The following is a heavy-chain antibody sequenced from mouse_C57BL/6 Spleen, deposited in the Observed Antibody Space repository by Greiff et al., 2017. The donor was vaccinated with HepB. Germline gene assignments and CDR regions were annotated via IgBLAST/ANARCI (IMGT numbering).Heavy chain of an antibody. CDR2: IRNKANGYTT. Sequence: EVKLMESGGGLVQPGGSLSLSCAASGFTFTDYYMSWVRQPPGKALEWLGFIRNKANGYTTEYSASVKGRFTNSRDNSQSILYLQRNALRAEDSANYYCARYSNDWYFDVWGTGTTVTVSS. CDR1: GFTFTDYY. D-gene: IGHD2-1*01. CDR3: ARYSNDWYFDV. J-gene: IGHJ1*03. V-gene: IGHV7-3*01.